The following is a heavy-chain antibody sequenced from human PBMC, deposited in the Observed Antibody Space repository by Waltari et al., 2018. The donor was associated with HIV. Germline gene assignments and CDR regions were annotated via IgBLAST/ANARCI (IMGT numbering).Heavy chain of an antibody. CDR2: ISYDGSNK. V-gene: IGHV3-30*04. J-gene: IGHJ4*02. CDR1: GFTFSSYA. D-gene: IGHD3-10*01. Sequence: QLVQSGGGVVQPGGSLRLSCAASGFTFSSYAMHWVRQAPGKGLEWVALISYDGSNKDYAGSVRGRFTISRDNSKNTLYLQMNSLRPADTAVFFCARDRGYYGSGTYLGDYWGQGTLVTVSS. CDR3: ARDRGYYGSGTYLGDY.